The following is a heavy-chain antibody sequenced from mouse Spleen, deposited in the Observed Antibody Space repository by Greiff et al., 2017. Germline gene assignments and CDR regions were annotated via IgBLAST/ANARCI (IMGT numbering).Heavy chain of an antibody. V-gene: IGHV2-2*01. Sequence: VHLVESGPGLVQPSQSLSITCTVSGFSLTSYGVHWVRQSPGKGLEWLGVIWSGGSTDYNAAFISRLSISKDNSKSQVFFKMNSLQADDTAIYYCARKGDYGHYAMDYWGQGTSGTVSS. CDR1: GFSLTSYG. D-gene: IGHD2-4*01. CDR2: IWSGGST. CDR3: ARKGDYGHYAMDY. J-gene: IGHJ4*01.